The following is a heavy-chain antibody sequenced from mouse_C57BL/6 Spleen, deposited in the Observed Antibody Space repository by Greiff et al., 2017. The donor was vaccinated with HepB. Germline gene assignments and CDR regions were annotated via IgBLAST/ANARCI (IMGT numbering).Heavy chain of an antibody. CDR3: ARDGGNYYGSSWFAY. V-gene: IGHV5-4*01. J-gene: IGHJ3*01. D-gene: IGHD1-1*01. Sequence: SLEWVATISDGGSYTYYPANVKGRFTISRDNAKNNQYLQMSHLKSEDTAMYYCARDGGNYYGSSWFAYWGQGTLVTVSA. CDR2: ISDGGSYT.